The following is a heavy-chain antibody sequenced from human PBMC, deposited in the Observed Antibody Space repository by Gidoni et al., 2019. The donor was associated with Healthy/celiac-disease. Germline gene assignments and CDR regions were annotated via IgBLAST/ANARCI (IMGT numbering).Heavy chain of an antibody. Sequence: EVQLVESGVGLVQPGGSLRLSCSASGFTFSSYDMPWVRKATGKGLEWVAAIGTAGDPYYPGAVKGRFTISRENAKNSLYLKMNSLRAGDTAVYYGARGASEYDILTGYYPHYGMDVWGQGTTVTVSS. CDR2: IGTAGDP. D-gene: IGHD3-9*01. J-gene: IGHJ6*02. V-gene: IGHV3-13*05. CDR3: ARGASEYDILTGYYPHYGMDV. CDR1: GFTFSSYD.